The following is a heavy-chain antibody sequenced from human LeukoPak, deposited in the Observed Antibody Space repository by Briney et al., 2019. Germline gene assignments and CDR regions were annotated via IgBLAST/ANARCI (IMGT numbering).Heavy chain of an antibody. CDR2: IIPIFGTA. Sequence: SVKVSCKASGGTFSSYAISWVRQAPGQGLEWMGGIIPIFGTANYAQKFQGRVTITTDESTSTAYMELSSLRSEDTAVYYCATRYYYDSSGYPGSSSGIDYWGQGNLVTVSS. CDR1: GGTFSSYA. V-gene: IGHV1-69*05. CDR3: ATRYYYDSSGYPGSSSGIDY. D-gene: IGHD3-22*01. J-gene: IGHJ4*02.